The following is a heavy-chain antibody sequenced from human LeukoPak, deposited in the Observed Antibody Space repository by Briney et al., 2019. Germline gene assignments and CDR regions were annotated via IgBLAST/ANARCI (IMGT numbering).Heavy chain of an antibody. CDR3: ARDSIRGVRLLDY. CDR1: GYTFTGYY. Sequence: ASVKVSCKASGYTFTGYYIHWVRQAPGQGPEWMGWISPDSGGTNYAQKFQGRVTVTGASSINTVYMELSGLGSDDTAVYYCARDSIRGVRLLDYWGQGTLVTVSS. CDR2: ISPDSGGT. D-gene: IGHD3-3*01. V-gene: IGHV1-2*02. J-gene: IGHJ4*02.